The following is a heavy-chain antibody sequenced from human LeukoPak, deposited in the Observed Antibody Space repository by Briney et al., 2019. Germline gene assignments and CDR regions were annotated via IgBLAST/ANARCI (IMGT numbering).Heavy chain of an antibody. V-gene: IGHV3-21*01. Sequence: GGSLRLSCEASGFSFSEHSMGWVRLAPGKGLEWVSSISGSSRFIFYVASVKGRFTVSRDNAKNLLFLQMHGLRADDTAVYYCAKVISGWYRGGLDYWGQGTLVTVSS. CDR2: ISGSSRFI. CDR1: GFSFSEHS. CDR3: AKVISGWYRGGLDY. D-gene: IGHD6-19*01. J-gene: IGHJ4*02.